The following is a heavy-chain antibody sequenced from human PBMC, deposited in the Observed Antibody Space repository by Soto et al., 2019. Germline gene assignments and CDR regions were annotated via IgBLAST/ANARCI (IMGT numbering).Heavy chain of an antibody. CDR2: ISSSSSYI. CDR1: GFTFSSYS. V-gene: IGHV3-21*01. CDR3: ARDRLSITIFGVVILYYGMDV. J-gene: IGHJ6*02. Sequence: EVQLVESGGGLVKPGGSLRLSCAASGFTFSSYSMNWVRQAPGKGLEWVSSISSSSSYIYYADSVKGRFTISRDNAKNSLYLQMNSLRVEDTAVYYCARDRLSITIFGVVILYYGMDVWGQGTTVTVSS. D-gene: IGHD3-3*01.